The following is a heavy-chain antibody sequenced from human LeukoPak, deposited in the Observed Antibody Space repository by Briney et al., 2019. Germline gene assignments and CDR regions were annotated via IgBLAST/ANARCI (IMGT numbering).Heavy chain of an antibody. Sequence: PSGTLSLTCAVSGDSISNNYYWNWVRQPPGKGLEWIGEIFHSGSSNYSPSLKSRVTISVDKSKNHFSLKVSSVTAADTAIYYCARMAEGRRFDYWGQGALVTVPS. V-gene: IGHV4-4*02. D-gene: IGHD5-24*01. CDR3: ARMAEGRRFDY. CDR2: IFHSGSS. J-gene: IGHJ4*02. CDR1: GDSISNNYY.